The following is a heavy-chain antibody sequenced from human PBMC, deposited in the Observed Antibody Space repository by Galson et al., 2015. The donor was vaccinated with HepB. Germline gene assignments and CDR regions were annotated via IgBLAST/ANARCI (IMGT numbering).Heavy chain of an antibody. J-gene: IGHJ6*02. D-gene: IGHD6-19*01. CDR3: AREGHSSGWYPHYYYYGMDV. Sequence: SLRLSCAASGFTFSSYGMHWVRQAPGKGLEWVAVIWYDGSNKYYADSVKGRFTISRDNSKNTLYLQMNSLRAEDTAVYYCAREGHSSGWYPHYYYYGMDVWGQGTTVTVSS. CDR2: IWYDGSNK. CDR1: GFTFSSYG. V-gene: IGHV3-33*01.